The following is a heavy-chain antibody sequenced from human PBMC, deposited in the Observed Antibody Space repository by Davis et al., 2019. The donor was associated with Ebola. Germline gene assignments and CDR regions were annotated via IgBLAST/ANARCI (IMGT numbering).Heavy chain of an antibody. CDR3: ARLRSITRLTSFYY. V-gene: IGHV5-51*01. Sequence: GESLKISCKGSGYSFTSYWIAWVRQMPGKGLECMGIIYPGDSETRYSPSFQGQVTISADKYITTAYLQWSSLKASDTAMYYCARLRSITRLTSFYYWGQGTLVTVSS. CDR1: GYSFTSYW. D-gene: IGHD3-10*01. J-gene: IGHJ4*02. CDR2: IYPGDSET.